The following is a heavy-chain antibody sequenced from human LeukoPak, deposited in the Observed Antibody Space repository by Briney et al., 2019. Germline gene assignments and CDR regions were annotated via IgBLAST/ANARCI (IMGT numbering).Heavy chain of an antibody. CDR1: GFTFSSYA. D-gene: IGHD3-3*01. CDR2: ISGSGGST. J-gene: IGHJ4*02. CDR3: AKDRGKYDFWSGYPDYFDY. Sequence: GGSPRLSCAASGFTFSSYAMSWVRQAPGKGLEWVSAISGSGGSTYYADSVKGRFTISRDNSKNTLYLQMNSLRAEDTAVYYCAKDRGKYDFWSGYPDYFDYWGQGTLVTVSS. V-gene: IGHV3-23*01.